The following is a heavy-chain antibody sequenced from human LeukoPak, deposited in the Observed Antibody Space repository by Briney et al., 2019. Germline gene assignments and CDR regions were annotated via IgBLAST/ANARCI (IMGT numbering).Heavy chain of an antibody. J-gene: IGHJ3*01. CDR2: IFSGGGT. CDR1: GFTVNNYY. CDR3: ARGQPYCSGGSCHLAG. D-gene: IGHD2-15*01. Sequence: PGGSLRLSCAASGFTVNNYYMNWVRQAPGKGLEWVSVIFSGGGTYYADSVKGRFTISRDNSKNTVNLQMSSLRVEDTAVYYCARGQPYCSGGSCHLAGWGQGTKVTVSS. V-gene: IGHV3-53*01.